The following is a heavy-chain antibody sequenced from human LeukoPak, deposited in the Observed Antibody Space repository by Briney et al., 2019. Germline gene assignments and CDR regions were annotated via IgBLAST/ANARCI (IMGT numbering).Heavy chain of an antibody. V-gene: IGHV4-59*08. CDR1: GGSISSYY. Sequence: SETLSLTCTVSGGSISSYYWSWIRQPPGKGLEWIGYIYYSGSTNYNPSLKSRVTISVDTSKNQFSLKLSSVTAADTAVYYCASGGVVLDYWGQGTLVTVSS. CDR3: ASGGVVLDY. J-gene: IGHJ4*02. CDR2: IYYSGST. D-gene: IGHD3-16*01.